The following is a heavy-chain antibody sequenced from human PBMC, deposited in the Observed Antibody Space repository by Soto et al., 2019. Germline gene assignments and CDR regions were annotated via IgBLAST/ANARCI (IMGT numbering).Heavy chain of an antibody. CDR1: GFTVSDNY. Sequence: EVQLVESGGGLVQPGGSLRLSCAASGFTVSDNYMSWVRQAPGKGLEWVSVIYSGDNTYFADSVKGRFTISRDNSKNTLYLEMNSLRAEDTAVYYCAREVVVNATAGGIDYWGQGTLVTVSS. D-gene: IGHD2-21*01. V-gene: IGHV3-66*01. CDR3: AREVVVNATAGGIDY. J-gene: IGHJ4*02. CDR2: IYSGDNT.